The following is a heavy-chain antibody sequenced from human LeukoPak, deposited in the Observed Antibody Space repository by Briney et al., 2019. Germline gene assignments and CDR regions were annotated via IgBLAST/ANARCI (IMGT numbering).Heavy chain of an antibody. CDR2: IYPGDSDT. J-gene: IGHJ4*02. D-gene: IGHD3-22*01. Sequence: GEALKISCKGSGYSFTSCWIGWVRQMPGKGLEWMGIIYPGDSDTRYSPSFQGQVTISADKSISTAYLQWSSLKASDTAMYYCARHTYYYDSSGSAGDYWGQGTLVTVSS. CDR1: GYSFTSCW. V-gene: IGHV5-51*01. CDR3: ARHTYYYDSSGSAGDY.